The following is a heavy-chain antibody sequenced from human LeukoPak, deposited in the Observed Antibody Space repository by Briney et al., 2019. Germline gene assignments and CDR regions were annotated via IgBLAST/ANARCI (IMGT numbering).Heavy chain of an antibody. CDR1: GFTFSSYE. V-gene: IGHV3-48*03. CDR3: ARSMVRGVIISFRYYGMDV. Sequence: GGSLRLSCAASGFTFSSYEMNWVRQAPGKGLEWVSYISSSGSTIYYADSVKGRFTISRDNAKNSLYLQTNSLRAEDTAVYYCARSMVRGVIISFRYYGMDVWGKGTTVTVSS. J-gene: IGHJ6*04. CDR2: ISSSGSTI. D-gene: IGHD3-10*01.